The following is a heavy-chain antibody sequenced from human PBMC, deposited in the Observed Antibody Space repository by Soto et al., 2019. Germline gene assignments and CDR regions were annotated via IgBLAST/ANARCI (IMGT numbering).Heavy chain of an antibody. CDR2: FNRDGST. CDR1: GFTVSTNY. V-gene: IGHV3-66*01. D-gene: IGHD3-3*01. Sequence: EVQLVESGGDLVQPGGSLRLSCAASGFTVSTNYMSWVRQAPGKGLGWVSIFNRDGSTYYADSVRGRFTLSRADSKNTVWLQMNSLRAEDTAVYYCAREYDFWSGQFPWRQGTLVTVSS. J-gene: IGHJ4*02. CDR3: AREYDFWSGQFP.